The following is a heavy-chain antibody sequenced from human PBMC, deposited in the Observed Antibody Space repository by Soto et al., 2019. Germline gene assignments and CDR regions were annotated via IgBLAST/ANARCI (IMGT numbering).Heavy chain of an antibody. CDR3: AKKYSYGSGTYLFYFDY. CDR2: ITYSGGST. V-gene: IGHV3-23*01. D-gene: IGHD3-10*01. Sequence: GGSLRLSCAASGFTFSNYAMSWARQTPGKGLDWISTITYSGGSTHYADSVKGRFTVSRDNSKNTLYLQVNSLRAEDTAVYYCAKKYSYGSGTYLFYFDYWGQGTLVTVSS. J-gene: IGHJ4*03. CDR1: GFTFSNYA.